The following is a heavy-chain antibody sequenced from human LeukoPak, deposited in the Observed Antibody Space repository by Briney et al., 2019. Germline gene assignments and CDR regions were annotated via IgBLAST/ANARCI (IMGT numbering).Heavy chain of an antibody. V-gene: IGHV3-72*01. CDR1: GFTFSDHY. D-gene: IGHD5-24*01. J-gene: IGHJ4*02. CDR3: ARGRSGRDGYNSGDFDY. CDR2: TRNRANSYTT. Sequence: PGGSLRLSCAASGFTFSDHYMDWVRQAPGKGREWVCRTRNRANSYTTEYAASVKGRFTISRDDSKNSLYLLMNSLKTEDTAVYYCARGRSGRDGYNSGDFDYWGQGTLVTVSS.